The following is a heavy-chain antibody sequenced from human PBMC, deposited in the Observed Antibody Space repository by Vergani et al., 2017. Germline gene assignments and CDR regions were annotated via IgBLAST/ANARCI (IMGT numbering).Heavy chain of an antibody. J-gene: IGHJ4*02. V-gene: IGHV5-51*01. CDR1: GYIFSNFW. CDR2: IYAGDSDT. Sequence: EKQLVQSGSETKKPGESLKISCQAFGYIFSNFWIGWVRQRPGRGLEWMGIIYAGDSDTRYSPSFQGQVTISADKSISTAYLQWSSLKASDTAMYYCARLVDSSGYYGWCDYWGQGTLVTVSS. D-gene: IGHD3-22*01. CDR3: ARLVDSSGYYGWCDY.